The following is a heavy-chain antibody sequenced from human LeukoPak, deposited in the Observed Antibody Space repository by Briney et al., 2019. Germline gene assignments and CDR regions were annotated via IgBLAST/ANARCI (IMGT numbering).Heavy chain of an antibody. CDR3: ARDVFPYYYASGETGNWFDP. J-gene: IGHJ5*02. D-gene: IGHD3-10*01. CDR1: GFTFSSYW. CDR2: VDSDGTTT. V-gene: IGHV3-74*01. Sequence: GGSLTLSCPASGFTFSSYWMHWLRQAPGKGLVWVSRVDSDGTTTNYADSVKGRFTISRDNAKNTLYLQMNSLRAEDTAVYFCARDVFPYYYASGETGNWFDPWGQGTLVTVSS.